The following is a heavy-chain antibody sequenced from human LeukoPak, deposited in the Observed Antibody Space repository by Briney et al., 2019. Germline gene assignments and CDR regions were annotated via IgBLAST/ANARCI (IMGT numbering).Heavy chain of an antibody. V-gene: IGHV4-39*02. D-gene: IGHD3-22*01. CDR2: IYYSGST. Sequence: SETLSLTCTVSGGSISSSSYFWGWIRQPPGKGLEWIGSIYYSGSTYYSPSLKSRVTISVDTSKNQFSLKLSSVTAADTAVYYCAREGPYYYDSSGYYFDYWGQGTLVTVSS. CDR3: AREGPYYYDSSGYYFDY. J-gene: IGHJ4*02. CDR1: GGSISSSSYF.